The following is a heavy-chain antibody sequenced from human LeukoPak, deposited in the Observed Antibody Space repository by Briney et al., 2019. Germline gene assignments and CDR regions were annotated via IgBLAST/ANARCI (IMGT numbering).Heavy chain of an antibody. V-gene: IGHV3-20*03. D-gene: IGHD2-2*01. CDR3: ARAKDCGSITCPFDI. J-gene: IGHJ3*02. Sequence: NWNSGSTAYADSVKGRFTISRDNGKNSLYLQMNSLRVEDTALYYCARAKDCGSITCPFDIWGQGTMVTVSS. CDR2: NWNSGST.